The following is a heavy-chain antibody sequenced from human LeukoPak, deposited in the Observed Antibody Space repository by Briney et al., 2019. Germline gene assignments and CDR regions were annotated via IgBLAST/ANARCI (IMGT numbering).Heavy chain of an antibody. CDR3: AKEGMIRGVIDY. Sequence: SETLSLTCSVPGASIDTYYWGWIRQPAGKGLEWIGHIHTSGSTNYNPSLKSRVTMSVDTSKNQFSLKVNSVTAADTAVYYRAKEGMIRGVIDYWGQGALVTVSS. D-gene: IGHD3-10*01. CDR2: IHTSGST. V-gene: IGHV4-4*07. J-gene: IGHJ4*02. CDR1: GASIDTYY.